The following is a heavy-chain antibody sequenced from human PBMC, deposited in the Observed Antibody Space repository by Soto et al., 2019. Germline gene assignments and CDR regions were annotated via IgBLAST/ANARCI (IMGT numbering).Heavy chain of an antibody. Sequence: ASVKVSCKASGYTFTSYDIYWVRQATGQGLEWMGWMNPNTGNSGYAQKFQGRVTVTSDTSINTVYMELSSLRSEDTAVYYCARRAETNGWNGFGADNYCFDFWGQGTLVTVSS. CDR3: ARRAETNGWNGFGADNYCFDF. V-gene: IGHV1-8*01. CDR2: MNPNTGNS. D-gene: IGHD1-1*01. CDR1: GYTFTSYD. J-gene: IGHJ4*02.